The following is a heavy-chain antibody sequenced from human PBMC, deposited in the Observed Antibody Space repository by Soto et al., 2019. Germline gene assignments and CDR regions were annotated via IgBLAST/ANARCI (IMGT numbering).Heavy chain of an antibody. D-gene: IGHD3-10*01. CDR1: GFSFGDNA. Sequence: DVQLVESGGGLVQPGRALRLSCTASGFSFGDNAMSWGRQAPGKGLEWVACIRSKPYGGKTEYAASVKGSFSVARDDSKSIAEVEMNSRKAEDTAVYYCTRAWFGGLLCMDAWGQGTTVTVSS. CDR3: TRAWFGGLLCMDA. CDR2: IRSKPYGGKT. J-gene: IGHJ6*02. V-gene: IGHV3-49*04.